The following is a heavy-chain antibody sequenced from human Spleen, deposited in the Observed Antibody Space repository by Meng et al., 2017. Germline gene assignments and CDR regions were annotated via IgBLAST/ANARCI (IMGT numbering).Heavy chain of an antibody. Sequence: QVQLQEWGAGLLKPPETLSFTCVVSGGSFSDYYWSWIRQPPGKWLEWIGEINHSGSTNYNPSLESRATISVDTSQNNLSLKLSSVTAADSAVYYCARGPTTMAHDFDYWGQGTLVTVSS. CDR1: GGSFSDYY. CDR3: ARGPTTMAHDFDY. J-gene: IGHJ4*02. V-gene: IGHV4-34*01. CDR2: INHSGST. D-gene: IGHD4-11*01.